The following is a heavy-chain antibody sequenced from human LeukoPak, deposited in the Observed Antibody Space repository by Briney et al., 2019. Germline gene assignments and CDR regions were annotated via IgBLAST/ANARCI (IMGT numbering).Heavy chain of an antibody. CDR2: INHSGST. D-gene: IGHD4-17*01. CDR3: ARVGPGDYYFFDY. V-gene: IGHV4-34*01. CDR1: GGSFSGYY. J-gene: IGHJ4*02. Sequence: SETLSLTCAVYGGSFSGYYWSWIRQPPGKGLEWIGEINHSGSTNYNPSSKSRVTISVDTSKNQFSLKLSSVTAADTAVYYCARVGPGDYYFFDYWGQGTLVTVSS.